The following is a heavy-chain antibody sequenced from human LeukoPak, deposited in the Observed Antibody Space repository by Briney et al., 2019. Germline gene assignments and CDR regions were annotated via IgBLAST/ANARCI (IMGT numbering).Heavy chain of an antibody. J-gene: IGHJ4*02. CDR3: ARPNDYGDYGPLFY. Sequence: GASVKVSCKASGYTFTGYYMHWVRQAPGQGLEWMGWINPNSGGTNYAQKFQGRVTMTRDTSISTAYMELSRLRSDDTAVYYCARPNDYGDYGPLFYWGQGTLVTVSS. CDR2: INPNSGGT. V-gene: IGHV1-2*02. CDR1: GYTFTGYY. D-gene: IGHD4-17*01.